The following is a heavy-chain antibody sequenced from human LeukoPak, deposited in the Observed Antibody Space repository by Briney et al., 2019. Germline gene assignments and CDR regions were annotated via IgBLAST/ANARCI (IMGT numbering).Heavy chain of an antibody. V-gene: IGHV4-39*01. J-gene: IGHJ4*02. CDR1: GGSISSSSYY. Sequence: SETLSLTCIVSGGSISSSSYYWGWIRQPPGTGLEWIGSIYYSRSTYYNPSLKSRVTISVDTSKNQFSLKLSSVTAADTAVYYCARGRDGYNFLNRGEYYYFDYWGQGTLVTVSS. D-gene: IGHD5-24*01. CDR3: ARGRDGYNFLNRGEYYYFDY. CDR2: IYYSRST.